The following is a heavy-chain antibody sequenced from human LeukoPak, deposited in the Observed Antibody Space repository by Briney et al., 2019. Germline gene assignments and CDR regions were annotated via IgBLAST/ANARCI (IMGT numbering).Heavy chain of an antibody. CDR1: GFTFDDYA. J-gene: IGHJ4*02. Sequence: PGGSLRLSCAASGFTFDDYAMHWVRHAPGKGLEWIGSIYKAGNTNYSPSLRSRVFISVDTSNNQFSLSLSSVTAADTAVYFCTRRQTNNYGPGTPFDFWGQGTLVTVSS. CDR3: TRRQTNNYGPGTPFDF. V-gene: IGHV4-38-2*01. CDR2: IYKAGNT. D-gene: IGHD3-10*01.